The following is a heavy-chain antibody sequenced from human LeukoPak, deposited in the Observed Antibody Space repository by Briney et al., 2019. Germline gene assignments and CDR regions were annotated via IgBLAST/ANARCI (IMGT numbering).Heavy chain of an antibody. CDR1: GFTFDDYA. D-gene: IGHD6-13*01. CDR2: ISWNSGSI. Sequence: GGSLRLSCAASGFTFDDYAMHWVRQAPGKGLEWVSGISWNSGSIGYADSVKGRFTISRDNAKNSLYLQMNSLRAEDTALYYCAKDLAAAGNNYYYGMDVWGQGTTVTVSS. J-gene: IGHJ6*02. CDR3: AKDLAAAGNNYYYGMDV. V-gene: IGHV3-9*01.